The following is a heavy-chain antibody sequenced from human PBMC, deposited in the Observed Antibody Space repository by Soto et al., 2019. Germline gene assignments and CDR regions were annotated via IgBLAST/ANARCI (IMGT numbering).Heavy chain of an antibody. V-gene: IGHV1-2*04. CDR3: ARFPIEGSFGRRSVYYGMDV. CDR1: GYTFTGYH. J-gene: IGHJ6*02. CDR2: INPNSGGT. Sequence: GASVKVSFKASGYTFTGYHMHWVRQAPGQGLEWMGWINPNSGGTNYAQKFQGWVTMTRDTSISTAYMELSRLRSDDTAVYYCARFPIEGSFGRRSVYYGMDVWGQGTTVTVSS. D-gene: IGHD3-3*01.